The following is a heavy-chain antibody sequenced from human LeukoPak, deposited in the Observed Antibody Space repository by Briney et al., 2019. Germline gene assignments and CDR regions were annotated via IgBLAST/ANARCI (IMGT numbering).Heavy chain of an antibody. V-gene: IGHV3-21*01. J-gene: IGHJ4*02. CDR1: GFTFSSYS. Sequence: PGGSLRLSCAASGFTFSSYSMNWVRQAPGKGLEWVSSISSSSSYIYYADSVKGRFTISRDNAKNSLYLQMNSLRADDTAVYYCARLPLSRTGLWIGENSRPNWGQGTLVTVSS. CDR2: ISSSSSYI. CDR3: ARLPLSRTGLWIGENSRPN. D-gene: IGHD3-10*01.